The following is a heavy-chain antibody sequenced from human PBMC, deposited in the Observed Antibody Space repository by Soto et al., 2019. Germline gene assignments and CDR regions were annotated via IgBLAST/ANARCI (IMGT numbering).Heavy chain of an antibody. D-gene: IGHD6-6*01. Sequence: SETLSLTCTVSGGSVSSYYWSWIRQPPGKGLEWIGYIYYSGSTNYNPSLKSRVTISVDTSKNQFSLKLSSVTAADTAVYYCASSPYSSSYYMDVWGKGTTVTVSS. CDR1: GGSVSSYY. CDR2: IYYSGST. J-gene: IGHJ6*03. V-gene: IGHV4-59*08. CDR3: ASSPYSSSYYMDV.